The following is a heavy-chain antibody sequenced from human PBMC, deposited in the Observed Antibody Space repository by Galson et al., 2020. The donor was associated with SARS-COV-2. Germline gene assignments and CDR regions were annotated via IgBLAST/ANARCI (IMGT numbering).Heavy chain of an antibody. J-gene: IGHJ4*02. V-gene: IGHV1-18*01. D-gene: IGHD6-19*01. Sequence: ASVKVSCKASGYTFSTYGISWVRQAPGQGLEWMGWISAHTGHTKYAQNFQGRLTMTTDTSTSTAYMEVRSLRSDDTAVYFCARGVAVADIYYFDYWGQGTLVTVSS. CDR1: GYTFSTYG. CDR2: ISAHTGHT. CDR3: ARGVAVADIYYFDY.